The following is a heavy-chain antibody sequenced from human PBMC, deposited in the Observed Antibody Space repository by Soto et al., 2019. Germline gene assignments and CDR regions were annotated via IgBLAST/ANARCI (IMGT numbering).Heavy chain of an antibody. D-gene: IGHD5-18*01. J-gene: IGHJ3*02. Sequence: GASVKVSCKASGYTFTSYAMHWVRQAPGQRLEWMGWINAGNGNTKYSQKFQGRVTITRDTSASTAHMELSSLRSEDTAVYYCARGIQQLWYRERAFDIWGQGTMVTVSS. CDR2: INAGNGNT. V-gene: IGHV1-3*01. CDR3: ARGIQQLWYRERAFDI. CDR1: GYTFTSYA.